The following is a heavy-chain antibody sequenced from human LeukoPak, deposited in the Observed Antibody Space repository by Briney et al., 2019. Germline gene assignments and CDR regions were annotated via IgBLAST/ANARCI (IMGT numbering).Heavy chain of an antibody. Sequence: GGSLRLSCAPSGFTLSSYAMHWVRQAPGKGLKGVAVISYDGSNKYYADSVQGRFTISRGNSKNTLYLQMNSLRAEDTAVYYCARQRSTAYDYWGRGTLVTVSS. J-gene: IGHJ4*02. V-gene: IGHV3-30*04. CDR2: ISYDGSNK. D-gene: IGHD1-14*01. CDR1: GFTLSSYA. CDR3: ARQRSTAYDY.